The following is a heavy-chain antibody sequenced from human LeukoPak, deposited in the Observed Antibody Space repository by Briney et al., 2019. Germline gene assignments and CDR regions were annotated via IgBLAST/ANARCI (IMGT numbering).Heavy chain of an antibody. J-gene: IGHJ4*02. CDR1: GFTFSSYA. V-gene: IGHV3-30-3*01. CDR3: ARVVRGSAGLDY. D-gene: IGHD4-23*01. Sequence: PGRSLRLSCAASGFTFSSYAMHWVRQAPGKGLEWVAVISYDGSNKYYADSVKGRFTISRDNSKNTLYLQMNSLRAEDTAVYYCARVVRGSAGLDYWGQGTLVTVSS. CDR2: ISYDGSNK.